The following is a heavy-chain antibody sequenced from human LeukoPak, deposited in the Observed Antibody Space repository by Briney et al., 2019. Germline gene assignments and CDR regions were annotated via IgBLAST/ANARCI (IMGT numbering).Heavy chain of an antibody. V-gene: IGHV3-21*01. J-gene: IGHJ4*02. CDR2: ISSSSSYI. CDR3: ARGGEPVGFDY. D-gene: IGHD1-26*01. Sequence: RPGGSLRLSCAASGFIFSSYSMNWVRQAPGKGLEWASSISSSSSYIYYADSVKGRFTISRDNAKNSLSLQMNSLRAEDTAVYYYARGGEPVGFDYWGQGTLVTVSS. CDR1: GFIFSSYS.